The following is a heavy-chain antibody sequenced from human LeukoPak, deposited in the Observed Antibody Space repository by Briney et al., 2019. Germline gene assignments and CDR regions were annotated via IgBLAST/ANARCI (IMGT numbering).Heavy chain of an antibody. CDR3: ARVGGSYYFDY. Sequence: QPGGSLRLSCAASGFTFSSYWMSWVRQAPGKGLEWVANIKQDGSEKYYVDSVKGRFTISRDNAKNSLHLQMNSLRAEDTAVYYCARVGGSYYFDYWGQGTLVTVSS. V-gene: IGHV3-7*01. D-gene: IGHD1-26*01. CDR1: GFTFSSYW. CDR2: IKQDGSEK. J-gene: IGHJ4*02.